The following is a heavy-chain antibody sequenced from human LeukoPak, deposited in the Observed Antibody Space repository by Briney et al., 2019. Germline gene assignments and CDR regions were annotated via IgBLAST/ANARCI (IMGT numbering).Heavy chain of an antibody. V-gene: IGHV1-18*01. CDR3: ARDAVGATTDNWFDP. CDR2: ISAYNGNT. D-gene: IGHD1-26*01. Sequence: GASVKVSCKASGYTFTSYGISWVRQAPGQGLEWMGWISAYNGNTNYAQKLQGRVTMTTDTSTSTAYMELRSLRSDDTAVYYCARDAVGATTDNWFDPWGQGTLVTVSS. J-gene: IGHJ5*02. CDR1: GYTFTSYG.